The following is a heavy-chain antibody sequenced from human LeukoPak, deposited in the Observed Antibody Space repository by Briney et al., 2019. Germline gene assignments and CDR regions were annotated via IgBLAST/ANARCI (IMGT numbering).Heavy chain of an antibody. CDR2: ITRSSNYK. J-gene: IGHJ4*02. V-gene: IGHV3-21*01. Sequence: GGSLRLSCAASGFTFSSYTINWVRQAPGKGLEWVSSITRSSNYKYYADSVKGRFTISRDNAKNSLYLQMNSLRAEDTAVYYCAKVPSVAAATPDYWGQGTLVTVSS. CDR1: GFTFSSYT. CDR3: AKVPSVAAATPDY. D-gene: IGHD2-2*02.